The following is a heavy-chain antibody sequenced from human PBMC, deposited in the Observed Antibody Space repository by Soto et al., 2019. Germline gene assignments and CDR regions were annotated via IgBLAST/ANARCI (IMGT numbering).Heavy chain of an antibody. J-gene: IGHJ4*02. D-gene: IGHD3-3*01. CDR1: GFSLTTSGVG. V-gene: IGHV2-5*02. CDR2: IYWDDDK. CDR3: AHRVLRTVFGLVTTTAIYFDF. Sequence: QITLNESGPTQVKPRQTLTLTCTFSGFSLTTSGVGVGWIRQSPGKAPEWLALIYWDDDKRYSPSLKIRLTITTDTSKNQVVLTMAGLDPADTATYSCAHRVLRTVFGLVTTTAIYFDFWGQGTPVAVSS.